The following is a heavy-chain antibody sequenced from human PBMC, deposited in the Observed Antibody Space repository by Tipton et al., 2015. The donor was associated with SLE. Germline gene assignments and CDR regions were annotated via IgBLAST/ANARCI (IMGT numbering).Heavy chain of an antibody. CDR3: EKDRNWNGGFDY. J-gene: IGHJ4*02. CDR2: ISWNSGSI. Sequence: SLRLSCAASGFTFDDYAMHWVRQAPGKGLEWVSGISWNSGSIGYADSVKGRFTISRDNAKNSLYLQMNSLRAEDMALYYCEKDRNWNGGFDYWGQGTLVTVSS. V-gene: IGHV3-9*03. CDR1: GFTFDDYA. D-gene: IGHD1-1*01.